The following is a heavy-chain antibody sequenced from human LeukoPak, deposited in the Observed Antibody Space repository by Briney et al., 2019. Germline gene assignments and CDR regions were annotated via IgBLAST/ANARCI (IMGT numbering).Heavy chain of an antibody. CDR2: INHSGCT. J-gene: IGHJ2*01. V-gene: IGHV4-34*01. CDR3: ARVLEGSSGQHWYFDL. Sequence: PSETLSLTCAVYGGSFSGYYWSWIRQPPGKGLEWIGEINHSGCTNYNPSLKSRVTISVDTSKNQFSLKLSSVTAADTAVYYCARVLEGSSGQHWYFDLWGRGTLVTVSS. D-gene: IGHD6-19*01. CDR1: GGSFSGYY.